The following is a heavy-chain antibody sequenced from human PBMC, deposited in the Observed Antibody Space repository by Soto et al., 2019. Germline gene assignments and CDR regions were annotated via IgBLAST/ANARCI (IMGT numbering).Heavy chain of an antibody. Sequence: LSCAASGFTFSSYAMHWVRQAPGKGLEWVAVISYDGSNKYYADSVKGRFTISRDNSKNTLYLQMNSLRAEDTAVYYCARDLITGTTGGNYYYYYGMDVWGQGTTVTVS. CDR2: ISYDGSNK. CDR1: GFTFSSYA. D-gene: IGHD1-20*01. J-gene: IGHJ6*02. V-gene: IGHV3-30-3*01. CDR3: ARDLITGTTGGNYYYYYGMDV.